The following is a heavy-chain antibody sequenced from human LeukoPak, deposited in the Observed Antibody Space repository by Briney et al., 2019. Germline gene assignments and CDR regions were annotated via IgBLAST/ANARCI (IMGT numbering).Heavy chain of an antibody. CDR1: GFIFSSYA. V-gene: IGHV3-23*01. D-gene: IGHD5-18*01. CDR3: ARLLGQLWPLDY. Sequence: GGSLRLSCAASGFIFSSYAMSWVRQAPGKGLEWVSAISGSGGSTYYADSVKGRFTISRDNSKNTLYLQMNSLRAEDTAVYYCARLLGQLWPLDYWGQGTLVTVSS. CDR2: ISGSGGST. J-gene: IGHJ4*02.